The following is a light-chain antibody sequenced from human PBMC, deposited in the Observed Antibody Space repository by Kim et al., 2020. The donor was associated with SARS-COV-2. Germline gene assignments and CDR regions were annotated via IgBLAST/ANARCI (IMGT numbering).Light chain of an antibody. CDR1: QDISSW. Sequence: ASVGARVTISCRASQDISSWLAWYQQKPGKAPKLLISAASSLQSGVPSRFSGSGSGTDFTLTISSLQPEDFASYYCQRADSFPLGFGGGTKVDIK. V-gene: IGKV1-12*01. CDR2: AAS. J-gene: IGKJ4*01. CDR3: QRADSFPLG.